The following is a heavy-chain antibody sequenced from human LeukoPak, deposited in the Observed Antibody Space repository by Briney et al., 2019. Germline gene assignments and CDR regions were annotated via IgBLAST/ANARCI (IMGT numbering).Heavy chain of an antibody. CDR3: ARGTDY. Sequence: GASVKVSCKASGYTFTTYYIHWVRQAPGQGLEWMGIINPSGGSTNYAQKLQGRVTMTTDTSTSTAYMELRSLRSDDTAVYYCARGTDYWGQGTLVTVSS. V-gene: IGHV1-46*01. CDR1: GYTFTTYY. J-gene: IGHJ4*02. CDR2: INPSGGST.